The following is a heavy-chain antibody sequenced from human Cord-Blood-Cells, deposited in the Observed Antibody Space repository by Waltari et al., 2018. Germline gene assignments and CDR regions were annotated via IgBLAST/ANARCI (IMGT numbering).Heavy chain of an antibody. CDR1: GGSCSGYY. J-gene: IGHJ3*02. D-gene: IGHD1-1*01. Sequence: QVQLQQWGAGLLKTSATLSLTCAVSGGSCSGYYWSWIRQPPGKGLEWIGEINHSGSTNYNPSLKSRVTISVDTSKNQFSLKLSSVTAADTAVYYCARGKGNAFDIWGQGTMVTVSS. CDR3: ARGKGNAFDI. CDR2: INHSGST. V-gene: IGHV4-34*01.